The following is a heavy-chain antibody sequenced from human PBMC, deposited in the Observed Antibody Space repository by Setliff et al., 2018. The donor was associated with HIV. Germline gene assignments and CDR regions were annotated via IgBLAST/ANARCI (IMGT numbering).Heavy chain of an antibody. J-gene: IGHJ4*02. Sequence: GSLRLSCTASGFPFSNVWMTWVRQAPGKGLEWVGFIRRKVYGGTTEYAASVKGRFSISRDDSKSIAYLQMNSLKIEDTAVYYCASLGGTMSAWDFDYWGQGTLVTVSS. CDR1: GFPFSNVW. CDR2: IRRKVYGGTT. V-gene: IGHV3-49*04. D-gene: IGHD6-19*01. CDR3: ASLGGTMSAWDFDY.